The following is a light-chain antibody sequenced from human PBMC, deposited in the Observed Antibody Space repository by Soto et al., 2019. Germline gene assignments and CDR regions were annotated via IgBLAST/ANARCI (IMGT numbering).Light chain of an antibody. CDR2: DAS. CDR3: QQRSNWPLT. Sequence: EIVLTQSPATLSLSPGERATLSCRASQSVSSYLAWYQQKPGQAPRLLIYDASNRATGIPARFSGGGSGTDFTLTISSLEPEDFAVYYCQQRSNWPLTFGGGTKVEI. CDR1: QSVSSY. J-gene: IGKJ4*01. V-gene: IGKV3-11*01.